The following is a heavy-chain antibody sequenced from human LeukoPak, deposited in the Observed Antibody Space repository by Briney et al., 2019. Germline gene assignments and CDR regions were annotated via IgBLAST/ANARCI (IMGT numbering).Heavy chain of an antibody. Sequence: GGSLRLSCAASGITFDDYAMHWARQAPGKGLEWVSLISGDGVDTHYADSVKGRFTISRDNNKSSLYLQMNSLITEDTALYYCGKDPSRAMAMAFDIWGQGTMVTVSS. J-gene: IGHJ3*02. D-gene: IGHD6-19*01. CDR3: GKDPSRAMAMAFDI. V-gene: IGHV3-43*02. CDR2: ISGDGVDT. CDR1: GITFDDYA.